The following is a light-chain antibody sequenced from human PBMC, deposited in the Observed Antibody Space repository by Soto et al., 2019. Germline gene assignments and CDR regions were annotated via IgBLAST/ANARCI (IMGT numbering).Light chain of an antibody. J-gene: IGKJ1*01. Sequence: EIVLTQSPGTLSLSPGERATLSCRASQSVSSSYLAWYQQKPGQAPRLLIYGASSRPADIADSFSGSGAGTDFTPTISRLQPEDFAVYYRQENRSSRTFGQGTKVEIK. CDR3: QENRSSRT. CDR2: GAS. CDR1: QSVSSSY. V-gene: IGKV3-20*01.